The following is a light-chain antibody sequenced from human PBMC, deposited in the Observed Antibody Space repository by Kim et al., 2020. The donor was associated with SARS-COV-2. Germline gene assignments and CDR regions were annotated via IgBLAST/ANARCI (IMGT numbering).Light chain of an antibody. CDR2: DVS. Sequence: GQAVTISCTGTSSDVGAYNLVSWYQQHPGKAPKFMIHDVSQRPSGVSNRFSGSKSGNTASLTISGLQAEDEADYYCTSYTSSDTWVFGGGTKVTVL. CDR3: TSYTSSDTWV. V-gene: IGLV2-14*03. CDR1: SSDVGAYNL. J-gene: IGLJ3*02.